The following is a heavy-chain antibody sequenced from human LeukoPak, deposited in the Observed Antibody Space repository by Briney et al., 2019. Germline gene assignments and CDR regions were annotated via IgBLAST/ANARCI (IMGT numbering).Heavy chain of an antibody. Sequence: GGSLRLSCAASGFTFDDYGMSWVRQAPGKGLEWVSGINWNGGSTGYADSVKGRFTISRDNSKNTLYLQMNSLRAEDTAVYYCAKACLLYQPLPPDYWGQGTLVTVSS. V-gene: IGHV3-20*04. CDR3: AKACLLYQPLPPDY. CDR1: GFTFDDYG. CDR2: INWNGGST. J-gene: IGHJ4*02. D-gene: IGHD2-2*01.